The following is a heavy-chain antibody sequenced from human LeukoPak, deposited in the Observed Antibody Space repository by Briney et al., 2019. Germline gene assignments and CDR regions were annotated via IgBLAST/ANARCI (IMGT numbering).Heavy chain of an antibody. CDR2: ISYDGSNK. V-gene: IGHV3-30-3*01. Sequence: TGGSLRLSCAASGFTFSSYAMHWVRQAPGKGLEWVAVISYDGSNKYYADSVKGRFTISRDNSKNTLYLQMNSLRAEDTAVYYCARIPYPSLGVAAAEPYFDYWGQGTLVTVSS. D-gene: IGHD6-13*01. CDR1: GFTFSSYA. CDR3: ARIPYPSLGVAAAEPYFDY. J-gene: IGHJ4*02.